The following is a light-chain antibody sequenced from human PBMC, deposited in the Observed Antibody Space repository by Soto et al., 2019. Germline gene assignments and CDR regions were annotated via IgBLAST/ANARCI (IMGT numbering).Light chain of an antibody. V-gene: IGKV3-20*01. CDR3: QQYGSSPPHT. CDR1: QSVSSSY. J-gene: IGKJ2*01. Sequence: EIVLTQSPGTLSLSPGERATLSCRASQSVSSSYLAWYQQKPGQAPRLLIYGASSRATGIPDRFSGSGSGTDFTLTISRLEPEDCVVYYCQQYGSSPPHTFGQGTKLEIK. CDR2: GAS.